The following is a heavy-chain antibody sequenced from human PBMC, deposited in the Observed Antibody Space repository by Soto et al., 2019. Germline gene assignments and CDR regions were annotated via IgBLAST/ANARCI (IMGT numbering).Heavy chain of an antibody. CDR1: GVTFSSYA. CDR3: ARGGGDSSGYFYGQ. Sequence: QVQLVQSGAEVKKPGSSVKVSCKASGVTFSSYAISWVRQAPGQGLEWMGGIIPIFGTANYAQKFQGRVTITADKSTSTAYMELSSLRSEDTAVYYCARGGGDSSGYFYGQWGQGTLVTVSS. D-gene: IGHD3-22*01. CDR2: IIPIFGTA. J-gene: IGHJ4*02. V-gene: IGHV1-69*06.